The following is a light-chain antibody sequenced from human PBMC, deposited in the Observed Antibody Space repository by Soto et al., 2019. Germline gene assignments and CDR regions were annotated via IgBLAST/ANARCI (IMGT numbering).Light chain of an antibody. CDR2: EVN. CDR3: GSYTSTDTPFV. CDR1: STDVGGYNY. Sequence: VLAQPSSVSGSPGQSITISCTGTSTDVGGYNYVSWYQHHPGKGPKLIIYEVNNRPSGVSDRFSGSKSGNKASLTISNLEAEDESDYYCGSYTSTDTPFVFGTGTKVTVL. J-gene: IGLJ1*01. V-gene: IGLV2-14*01.